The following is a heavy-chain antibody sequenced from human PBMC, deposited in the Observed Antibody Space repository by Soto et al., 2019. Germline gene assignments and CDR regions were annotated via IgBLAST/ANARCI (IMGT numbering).Heavy chain of an antibody. J-gene: IGHJ4*02. CDR2: ISYDGSNK. Sequence: QVQLVESGGGVVQPGRSLRLSCAASGFTFSSYAMHWVRQAPGKGLEWVAVISYDGSNKYYADSVKGRFTISRDNYTNTLYLQMNSLRAEDTAVYYCARGPIDYWGQGTLVTVSS. CDR1: GFTFSSYA. V-gene: IGHV3-30-3*01. CDR3: ARGPIDY.